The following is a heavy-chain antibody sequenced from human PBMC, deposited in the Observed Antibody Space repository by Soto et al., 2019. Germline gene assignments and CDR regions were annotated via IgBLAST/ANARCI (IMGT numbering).Heavy chain of an antibody. Sequence: QVQLVESGGGVVQPGRSLRLSCVASGFTFSSCAMHWVRQVPGKGLEWLAVVTHDGTLYPYADSVKGRFSISRDNSRKELYLQMNGLRPEDTAVYYCVKDRSDTWSFDYWGQGTLVTVSS. CDR2: VTHDGTLY. CDR3: VKDRSDTWSFDY. V-gene: IGHV3-30*18. J-gene: IGHJ4*02. D-gene: IGHD2-8*02. CDR1: GFTFSSCA.